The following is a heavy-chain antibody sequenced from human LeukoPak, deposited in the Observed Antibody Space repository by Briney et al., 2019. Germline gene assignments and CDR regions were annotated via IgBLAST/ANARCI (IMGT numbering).Heavy chain of an antibody. V-gene: IGHV3-7*01. CDR2: IEEYGSEI. D-gene: IGHD3/OR15-3a*01. CDR1: GFTFSSYE. Sequence: GGSLRLSCAASGFTFSSYEMNWVRQAPGKGLEWVANIEEYGSEIYYVDSVKGRFTISRDNTKTSLYLQMNSLRAEDTAVYYCARPSFRTGSYFDHWGQGTLVTVSS. J-gene: IGHJ4*02. CDR3: ARPSFRTGSYFDH.